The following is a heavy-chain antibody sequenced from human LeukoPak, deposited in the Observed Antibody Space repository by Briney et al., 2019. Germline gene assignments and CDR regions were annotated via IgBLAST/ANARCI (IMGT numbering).Heavy chain of an antibody. Sequence: SETLSLTCAVSGYSISSGYYWGWIRQPPGKGLEWIGSIYHSGSTYYNPSLKSRVTISVDTSKNQFSLKLSSVTAADTAVYYCARTPNPIHYYGSGSSQYYYYMDVWGKGTTVTVSS. CDR3: ARTPNPIHYYGSGSSQYYYYMDV. J-gene: IGHJ6*03. D-gene: IGHD3-10*01. CDR2: IYHSGST. V-gene: IGHV4-38-2*01. CDR1: GYSISSGYY.